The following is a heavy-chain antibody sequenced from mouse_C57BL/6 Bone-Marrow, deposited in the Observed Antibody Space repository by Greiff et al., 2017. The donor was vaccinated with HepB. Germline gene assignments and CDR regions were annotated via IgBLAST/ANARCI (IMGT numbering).Heavy chain of an antibody. CDR3: ARYSFGFDY. CDR2: IRNKANGYTT. D-gene: IGHD3-1*01. J-gene: IGHJ2*01. CDR1: GFTFTDYY. V-gene: IGHV7-3*01. Sequence: DVKLVESGGGLVQPGGSLSLSCAASGFTFTDYYMSWVRQPPGKALEWLGFIRNKANGYTTEYSASVKGRFTISRDNSQSILYLQMNALREEDSATYYSARYSFGFDYWGQGTTLTVSS.